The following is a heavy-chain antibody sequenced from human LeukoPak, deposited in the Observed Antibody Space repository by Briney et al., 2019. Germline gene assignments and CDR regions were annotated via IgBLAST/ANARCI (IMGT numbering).Heavy chain of an antibody. J-gene: IGHJ3*01. CDR2: ISGDGAST. V-gene: IGHV3-23*01. D-gene: IGHD3-10*01. CDR3: AKDSYVSGRPLHTFDV. Sequence: PGGSLRLSCAASGFTFSSHTMNWVRQAPGKGLEWVSGISGDGASTHYAESVKGQFTISRDNSQNTLFLQMNSLRVEDTAIYYCAKDSYVSGRPLHTFDVWGQGTMVTVSS. CDR1: GFTFSSHT.